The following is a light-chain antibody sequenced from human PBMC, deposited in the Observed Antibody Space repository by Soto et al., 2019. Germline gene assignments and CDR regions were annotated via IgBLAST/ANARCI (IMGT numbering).Light chain of an antibody. CDR1: SSDVGGYDY. CDR3: SSYSISTAYL. CDR2: EVN. V-gene: IGLV2-14*01. J-gene: IGLJ1*01. Sequence: QSVLTQPASVSGSPGQSITISCTGTSSDVGGYDYVSWYQLHPGKAPKLMVFEVNNRPSGVSYRFSGSKSGNTASLTIPGLQAEDEADYFCSSYSISTAYLFGSGTKVTVL.